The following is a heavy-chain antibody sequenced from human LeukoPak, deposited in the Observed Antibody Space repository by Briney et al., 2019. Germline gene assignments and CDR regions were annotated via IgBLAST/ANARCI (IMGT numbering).Heavy chain of an antibody. CDR1: GDSITSNF. D-gene: IGHD6-13*01. V-gene: IGHV4-59*01. J-gene: IGHJ3*01. CDR3: ARLGLAAPGSFDL. Sequence: SETLSLTCTVSGDSITSNFWGWIRQPPGKGLEWIGYIHYSGSSNNNASLKSRLTISPDTSKNQFSLKLTSVTAADTAVYYCARLGLAAPGSFDLWGQGTMVTVSS. CDR2: IHYSGSS.